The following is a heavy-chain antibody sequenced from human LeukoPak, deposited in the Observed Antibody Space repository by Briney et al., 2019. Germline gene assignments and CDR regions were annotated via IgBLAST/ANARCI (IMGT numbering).Heavy chain of an antibody. Sequence: GSLRLSCAASGFTFSSYSMNWVRQPPGKGLEWIGEINHSGSTNYNPSLKSRVTISVDTSKNQFSLKLSSVTAADTAVYYCARRITIFGVVTHDAFDIWGQGTMVTVSS. CDR2: INHSGST. V-gene: IGHV4-34*01. J-gene: IGHJ3*02. D-gene: IGHD3-3*01. CDR3: ARRITIFGVVTHDAFDI. CDR1: GFTFSSYS.